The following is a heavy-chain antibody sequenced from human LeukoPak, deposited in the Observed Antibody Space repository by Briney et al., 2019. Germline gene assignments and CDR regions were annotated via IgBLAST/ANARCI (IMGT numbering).Heavy chain of an antibody. CDR3: VRAEAVPIMTTVTTTRLYYYGMDV. CDR2: IYYSGST. CDR1: GGSISSGSYY. D-gene: IGHD4-17*01. J-gene: IGHJ6*02. Sequence: SETLSLTCTVSGGSISSGSYYWGWIRQPPGKGLEWIGSIYYSGSTYYNPSLKSRVTISVDTSKNQFSLKLSSVTAADTAVYYCVRAEAVPIMTTVTTTRLYYYGMDVWGQGTTVTVSS. V-gene: IGHV4-39*07.